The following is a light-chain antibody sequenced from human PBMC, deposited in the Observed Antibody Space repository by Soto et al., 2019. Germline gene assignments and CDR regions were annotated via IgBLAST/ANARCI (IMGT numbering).Light chain of an antibody. Sequence: SYELTQPPSVSVAPGQTARITCGGDNIGTKSVHWYQQRPGQAPVLVVYDDSDRPSRIPERFSGSNSGNTATLTISRVEAGDAADFYCQVWDNSTDHVVFGGGTQLTVL. CDR2: DDS. J-gene: IGLJ2*01. CDR3: QVWDNSTDHVV. CDR1: NIGTKS. V-gene: IGLV3-21*02.